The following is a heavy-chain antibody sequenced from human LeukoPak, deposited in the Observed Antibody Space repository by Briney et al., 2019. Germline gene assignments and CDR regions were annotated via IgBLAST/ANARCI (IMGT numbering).Heavy chain of an antibody. CDR1: GGTFSSYA. Sequence: GSSVKVSCKASGGTFSSYAISWVRQAPGQGLEWMGGIIPIFGTANYAQKFQGRVTITTDESTSTAYMELSSLRSEDTAVYYCARDNEFLAGSLDYWGQGTLVTVSS. CDR2: IIPIFGTA. D-gene: IGHD1-1*01. CDR3: ARDNEFLAGSLDY. V-gene: IGHV1-69*05. J-gene: IGHJ4*02.